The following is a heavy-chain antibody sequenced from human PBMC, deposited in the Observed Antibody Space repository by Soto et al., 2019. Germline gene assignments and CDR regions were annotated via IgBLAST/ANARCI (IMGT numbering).Heavy chain of an antibody. D-gene: IGHD3-16*01. CDR1: GGSISSGGYY. CDR3: ARVEYYVDRSCFYFDS. V-gene: IGHV4-31*03. Sequence: SETLSLTCTVSGGSISSGGYYWSWIRQHPGQGLEWIGHISFAGTTYYNPSLKSRVIISVDTSKNQFSLKVTAVTAADTAVYYCARVEYYVDRSCFYFDSWGLGSLGTVSS. CDR2: ISFAGTT. J-gene: IGHJ4*02.